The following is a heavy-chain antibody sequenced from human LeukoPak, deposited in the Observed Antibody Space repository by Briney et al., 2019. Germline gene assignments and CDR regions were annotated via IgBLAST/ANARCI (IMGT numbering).Heavy chain of an antibody. CDR3: ASLGYCSGGSCYSHY. CDR1: GGSISSGNW. D-gene: IGHD2-15*01. V-gene: IGHV4-4*02. J-gene: IGHJ4*02. CDR2: IYHSGST. Sequence: SGTLSLTCAVSGGSISSGNWWNWVRQSPGKGLEWIGDIYHSGSTNYNPSLKSRVTISVDTSKNQFSLKLSSVTAADTAVYYCASLGYCSGGSCYSHYWGQGTLVTVSS.